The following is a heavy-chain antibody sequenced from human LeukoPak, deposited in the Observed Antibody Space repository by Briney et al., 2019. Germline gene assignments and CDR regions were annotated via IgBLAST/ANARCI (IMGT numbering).Heavy chain of an antibody. CDR1: GFTFSSYS. CDR2: ISSSSSYI. CDR3: ARVASSGWSDY. J-gene: IGHJ4*02. Sequence: GGSLRLFCAASGFTFSSYSMNWVRQAPGKGLEWVSSISSSSSYIYYADSVKGRFTISRDNAKNSLYLQMNSLRAEDTAVYYCARVASSGWSDYWGQGTLVTVSS. D-gene: IGHD6-19*01. V-gene: IGHV3-21*01.